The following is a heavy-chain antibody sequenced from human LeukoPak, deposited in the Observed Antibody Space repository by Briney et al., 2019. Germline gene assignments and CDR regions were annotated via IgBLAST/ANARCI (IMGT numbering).Heavy chain of an antibody. CDR1: GGSISSYY. V-gene: IGHV4-59*08. J-gene: IGHJ6*02. CDR3: ARTKGYYGMDV. Sequence: SETLSLTCTVSGGSISSYYWSWIRQPPGKGLEWIGYIYYSGSTNYNPSLKSRVTISVDTSKNQFSLKLSSVTVADTAVYYCARTKGYYGMDVWGQGTTVTVSS. CDR2: IYYSGST.